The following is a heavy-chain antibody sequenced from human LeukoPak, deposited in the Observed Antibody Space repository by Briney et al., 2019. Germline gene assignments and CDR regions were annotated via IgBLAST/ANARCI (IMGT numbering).Heavy chain of an antibody. CDR1: GGSISSYY. J-gene: IGHJ3*02. Sequence: SGTLSLTCTVSGGSISSYYWSWIRQPPGKGLEWIGYIYYSGSTNYNPSLKSRVTISVDTSKNQFSLKLSSVTAADTAVYYCARAGSGIYSWDAFDIWGQGTMVTVSS. V-gene: IGHV4-59*01. CDR3: ARAGSGIYSWDAFDI. D-gene: IGHD3-10*01. CDR2: IYYSGST.